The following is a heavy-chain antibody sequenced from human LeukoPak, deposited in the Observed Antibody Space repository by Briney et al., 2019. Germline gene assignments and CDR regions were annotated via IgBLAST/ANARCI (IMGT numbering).Heavy chain of an antibody. CDR3: ARGGGDYYDSSGYYSYFDY. Sequence: GGSLRLSCAASGFTFSSYSMNWVRQAPGKGLEWVSSISSSSSYIYYADSVKGRFTISRDNAKNSLYLQMNSLRAEDTAVCYCARGGGDYYDSSGYYSYFDYWGQGTLVTVSS. D-gene: IGHD3-22*01. CDR1: GFTFSSYS. J-gene: IGHJ4*02. CDR2: ISSSSSYI. V-gene: IGHV3-21*01.